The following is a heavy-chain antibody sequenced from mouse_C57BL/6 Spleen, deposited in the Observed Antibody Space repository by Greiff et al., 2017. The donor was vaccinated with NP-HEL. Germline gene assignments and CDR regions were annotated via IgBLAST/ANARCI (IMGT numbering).Heavy chain of an antibody. J-gene: IGHJ1*03. CDR1: GYTFTSYG. Sequence: VQLQQSGAELARPGASVKLSCKASGYTFTSYGISWVKQRTGQGLEWIGEIYPRSGNTYYNEKFKGKATLTADKSSSTVYMELRSLTSEDSAVYFCARADFITTVVATRYFDVWGTGTTVTVSS. D-gene: IGHD1-1*01. V-gene: IGHV1-81*01. CDR3: ARADFITTVVATRYFDV. CDR2: IYPRSGNT.